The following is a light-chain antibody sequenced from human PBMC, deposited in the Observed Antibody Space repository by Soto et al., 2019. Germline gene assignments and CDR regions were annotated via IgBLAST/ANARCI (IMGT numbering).Light chain of an antibody. J-gene: IGLJ3*02. CDR3: LFSYGGPRV. CDR1: TGDVTSGHF. Sequence: QAVVTQESSLTVSPGGTVTLTCGSSTGDVTSGHFPYWFQQKPGQAPRTLIYETSNRHPWTPARFSGSLLGGKAALTLSGAQPEDGADYYCLFSYGGPRVFGGGTKLTVL. CDR2: ETS. V-gene: IGLV7-46*01.